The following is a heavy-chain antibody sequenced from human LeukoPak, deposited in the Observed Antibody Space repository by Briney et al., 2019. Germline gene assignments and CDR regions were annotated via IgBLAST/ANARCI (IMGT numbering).Heavy chain of an antibody. D-gene: IGHD3-10*01. CDR1: GFTFDDYA. CDR2: ISWNSGRM. CDR3: AKDVNYSPSGTFDY. J-gene: IGHJ4*02. Sequence: PGRSLRLSCAASGFTFDDYAMHWVRQAPGKGLEWVSSISWNSGRMDYADSVKDRFTISRDNAKNSLYLQMNSLRVEDMALYYCAKDVNYSPSGTFDYWGQGTLVTVSS. V-gene: IGHV3-9*03.